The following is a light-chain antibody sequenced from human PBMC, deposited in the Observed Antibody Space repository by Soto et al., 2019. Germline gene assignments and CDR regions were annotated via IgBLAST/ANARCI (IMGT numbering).Light chain of an antibody. V-gene: IGKV3-15*01. CDR1: QSVRSS. CDR3: QQYNNGPRT. Sequence: EIVLTQSPGTLSLSPGERATLSCRASQSVRSSLAWYHQKPGQAPRLLIYDASTRATGIPASFSGSGSGTEFTLTISSLQSEDFAVYYCQQYNNGPRTFGQGTKVDI. J-gene: IGKJ1*01. CDR2: DAS.